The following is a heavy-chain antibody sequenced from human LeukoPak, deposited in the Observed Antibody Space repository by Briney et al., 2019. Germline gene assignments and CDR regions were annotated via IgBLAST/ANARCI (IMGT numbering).Heavy chain of an antibody. V-gene: IGHV1-18*01. CDR2: ISAYNGNT. D-gene: IGHD6-19*01. J-gene: IGHJ6*02. CDR3: ARAQVSQGCGWFISLYYYYGMDV. CDR1: GYTFTSYG. Sequence: ASVKVSCKASGYTFTSYGISWVRQAPGQGLEWMGWISAYNGNTNYAQKLQGRVTMTTDTSTSTAYMELRSLRSDDTAVYYCARAQVSQGCGWFISLYYYYGMDVWGQGTTVTVSS.